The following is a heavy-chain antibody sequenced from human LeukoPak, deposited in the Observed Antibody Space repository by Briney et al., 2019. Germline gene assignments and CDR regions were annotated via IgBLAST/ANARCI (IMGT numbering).Heavy chain of an antibody. CDR3: ATFGVFDLDLQLLPNWFDP. D-gene: IGHD2-2*01. V-gene: IGHV1-24*01. CDR2: FDPEDGET. Sequence: ASVKVSCKVSGYTLAELSMHWVRQAPGKGLEWMGGFDPEDGETIYAQKFQGRVTMTEDTSTDTAYMELSSLRSEDTAVYHCATFGVFDLDLQLLPNWFDPWGQGTLVTVSS. CDR1: GYTLAELS. J-gene: IGHJ5*02.